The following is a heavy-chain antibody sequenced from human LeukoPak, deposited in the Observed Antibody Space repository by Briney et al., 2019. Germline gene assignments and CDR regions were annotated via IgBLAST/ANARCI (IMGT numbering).Heavy chain of an antibody. CDR1: GGSISSYY. J-gene: IGHJ3*02. Sequence: PSETLSLTCTVAGGSISSYYWSWIRQPAAKGLGWIGYIYYRGSTNYNPSLKSRVPISVDTSKNQFSQKLSSVTAADTALYYCARDLRGYCSGGSCYGPDAFDIWGQGTMVTVSS. CDR2: IYYRGST. CDR3: ARDLRGYCSGGSCYGPDAFDI. V-gene: IGHV4-59*01. D-gene: IGHD2-15*01.